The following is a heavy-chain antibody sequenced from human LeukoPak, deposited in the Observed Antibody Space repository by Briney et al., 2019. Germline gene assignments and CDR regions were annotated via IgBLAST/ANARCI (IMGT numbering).Heavy chain of an antibody. CDR3: ARDETYSSDWQSNHYYYYMDV. V-gene: IGHV4-34*01. Sequence: PSETLSLTCGVYGGSFSNYYWSCIRQSPGKGLEWIGEINHSGSTNYNPSLKRRVTISVDTSKNQFSLKLSSVTAADTAVYFCARDETYSSDWQSNHYYYYMDVWGKGTTVTVSS. J-gene: IGHJ6*03. D-gene: IGHD6-19*01. CDR1: GGSFSNYY. CDR2: INHSGST.